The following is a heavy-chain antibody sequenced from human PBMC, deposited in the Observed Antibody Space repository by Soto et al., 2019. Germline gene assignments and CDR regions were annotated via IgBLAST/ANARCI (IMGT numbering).Heavy chain of an antibody. CDR3: ARVVMTTVPASYYYGMDV. V-gene: IGHV1-69*18. D-gene: IGHD4-4*01. J-gene: IGHJ6*02. CDR2: IIPFIGTA. Sequence: QVELVQSGVEVKKRGSSVTVCCKASGGTFSSYAISWVRQAPGQGLEWMGRIIPFIGTANYAQKFQGRVTITADESTSTAYMELTSLRSEDTAVYYCARVVMTTVPASYYYGMDVWGQGTTVTVSS. CDR1: GGTFSSYA.